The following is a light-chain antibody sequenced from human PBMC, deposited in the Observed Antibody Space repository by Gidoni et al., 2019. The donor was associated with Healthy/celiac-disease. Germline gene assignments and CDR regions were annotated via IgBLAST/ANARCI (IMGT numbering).Light chain of an antibody. CDR3: QAWDSSTVV. J-gene: IGLJ2*01. CDR2: QDS. Sequence: SYALTQPPSVSVSPGQTASITCSGDKLGDKYACWYQQKPGQSPVLVIYQDSKRTSGIPERFSGSNSGITAPLTISGTQAMDEADYSCQAWDSSTVVFGGGTKLTVL. CDR1: KLGDKY. V-gene: IGLV3-1*01.